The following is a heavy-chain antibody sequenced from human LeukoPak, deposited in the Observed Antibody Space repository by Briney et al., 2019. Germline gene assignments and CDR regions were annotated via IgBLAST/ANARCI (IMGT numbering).Heavy chain of an antibody. J-gene: IGHJ5*02. Sequence: GGSLRLSCAASGFTFSASTMHWVRQASGKGLEWVGRIRRKGNSYATAYAASVKGRFTISRDDSKNTAYLQMNSLKTEDTAVYYCTRHEDCSGASCYSPHDHWGQGTLVTVSS. V-gene: IGHV3-73*01. CDR1: GFTFSAST. CDR2: IRRKGNSYAT. D-gene: IGHD2-15*01. CDR3: TRHEDCSGASCYSPHDH.